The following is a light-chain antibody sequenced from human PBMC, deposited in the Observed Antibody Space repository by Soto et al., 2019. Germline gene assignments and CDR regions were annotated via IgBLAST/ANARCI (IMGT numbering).Light chain of an antibody. J-gene: IGKJ5*01. CDR2: DAS. Sequence: EIVLTQSPGTLSLSPGERATLSCRASQTVRNNYLAWYQQKPGQAPRLLIYDASSRATGIPDRFSGGGSGTDFTLTISRLEPEDFALYFCQQYNNWPFSFGPGTRLEIK. CDR3: QQYNNWPFS. V-gene: IGKV3-20*01. CDR1: QTVRNNY.